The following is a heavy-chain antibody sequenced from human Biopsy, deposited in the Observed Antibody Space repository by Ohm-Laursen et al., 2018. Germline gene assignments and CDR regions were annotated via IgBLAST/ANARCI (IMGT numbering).Heavy chain of an antibody. D-gene: IGHD2/OR15-2a*01. Sequence: SETLSLTCTVSGGSIRSDYWSWIRQTPGKGLEWIGYIYYSGSTNYNPSLKSRVTISVDTSSNQFSLRLNSVTVADTAVYYCARATNSTGWPYYYFYGMDVWGQGTTVTVSS. CDR3: ARATNSTGWPYYYFYGMDV. CDR2: IYYSGST. CDR1: GGSIRSDY. J-gene: IGHJ6*02. V-gene: IGHV4-59*01.